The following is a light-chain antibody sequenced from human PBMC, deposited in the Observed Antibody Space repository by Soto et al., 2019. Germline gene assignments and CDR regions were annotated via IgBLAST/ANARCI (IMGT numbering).Light chain of an antibody. J-gene: IGKJ2*01. V-gene: IGKV3-20*01. CDR2: GAS. Sequence: EIVLTQSPGTLSLSPGERATLSCRASQSVSSNHLAWYQQRLGQAPRPLLYGASNRATGIPDRFSGSASGTDFTLTISRLEPEDFAVYCCQQFGSSPYTFGQGTKLEIK. CDR1: QSVSSNH. CDR3: QQFGSSPYT.